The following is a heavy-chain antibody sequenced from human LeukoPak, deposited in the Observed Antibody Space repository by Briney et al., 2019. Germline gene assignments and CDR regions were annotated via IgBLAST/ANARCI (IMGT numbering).Heavy chain of an antibody. V-gene: IGHV4-39*01. Sequence: PSETLSLTCTVSGSSIRSTSYYWGWIRQPPGRGLEWLGSVHYSGSTYDNPSLKSRVTISVDTSKNQFSLKLISVTAADTAVYYCARRSTVAGRGRFDPWGQGTLFTVSS. CDR2: VHYSGST. CDR1: GSSIRSTSYY. J-gene: IGHJ5*02. D-gene: IGHD6-19*01. CDR3: ARRSTVAGRGRFDP.